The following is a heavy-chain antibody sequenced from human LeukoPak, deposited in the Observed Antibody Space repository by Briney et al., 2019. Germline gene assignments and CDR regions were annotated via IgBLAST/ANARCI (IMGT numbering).Heavy chain of an antibody. J-gene: IGHJ6*03. CDR1: GGSISSSNYY. Sequence: SETLSLTCSVSGGSISSSNYYWGWIRQPPGKGLEWIGSIYHSGSTYYNPSLKSRVTISVDTSKNQFSLKLSSVTAADTAVYYCARRGSYYYYYYMDVWGKGTTVTVSS. CDR2: IYHSGST. D-gene: IGHD1-26*01. V-gene: IGHV4-39*07. CDR3: ARRGSYYYYYYMDV.